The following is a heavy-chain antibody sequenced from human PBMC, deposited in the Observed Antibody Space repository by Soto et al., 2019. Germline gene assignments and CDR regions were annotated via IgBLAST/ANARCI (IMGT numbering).Heavy chain of an antibody. CDR2: IRSKANSYAT. CDR1: GFTFSGSA. Sequence: EVQLVVSGGGLVQPGGSLKLSCAASGFTFSGSAMHWVRQASGKGLEWVGRIRSKANSYATAYAASVKGRFTISRDDSKNTAYLQMNSLKTEDTAVYYCTSRVSAADREKHAFDIWGQGTMVTVSS. CDR3: TSRVSAADREKHAFDI. V-gene: IGHV3-73*01. J-gene: IGHJ3*02. D-gene: IGHD6-25*01.